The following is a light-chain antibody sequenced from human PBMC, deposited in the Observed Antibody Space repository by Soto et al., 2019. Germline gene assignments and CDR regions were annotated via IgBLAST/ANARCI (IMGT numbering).Light chain of an antibody. Sequence: EIVMTQSPATLSVSPGERATLSCRASQSVSCNLARYQQQPGQAPRLLIYGASTRATRIPARFTGSGSGTEFTLTISSLQYEDFAVYYCQQYNDWPPVTFGGGTKVEIK. V-gene: IGKV3-15*01. J-gene: IGKJ4*01. CDR1: QSVSCN. CDR2: GAS. CDR3: QQYNDWPPVT.